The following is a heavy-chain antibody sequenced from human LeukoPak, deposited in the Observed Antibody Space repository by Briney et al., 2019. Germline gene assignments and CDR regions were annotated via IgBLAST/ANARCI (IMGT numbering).Heavy chain of an antibody. CDR3: ARGSRQDTYGRELDS. D-gene: IGHD5-18*01. J-gene: IGHJ4*02. V-gene: IGHV1-18*04. Sequence: ASVKVSCKASGYTFTSYYMHWVRQAPGQGLEWMGWISGYSANTDYAPRLQGRVTMTTDTSTSTAYMELRSLRSDDTAVYYCARGSRQDTYGRELDSWGQGTLVTVSS. CDR1: GYTFTSYY. CDR2: ISGYSANT.